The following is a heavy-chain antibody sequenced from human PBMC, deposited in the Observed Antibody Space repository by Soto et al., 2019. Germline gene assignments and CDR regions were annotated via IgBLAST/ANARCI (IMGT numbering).Heavy chain of an antibody. CDR2: IRSKAYGGTT. D-gene: IGHD3-3*01. Sequence: PGGSLRLSCTASGFTFGDYAMSWFRQAPGKGLEWVGFIRSKAYGGTTEYAASVKGRFTISRDDSKSIAYLQMNSLKTEDTAVYYCTRVNVGDAIPKAFGVYYMDVWGKGTTVTVSS. CDR1: GFTFGDYA. J-gene: IGHJ6*03. V-gene: IGHV3-49*03. CDR3: TRVNVGDAIPKAFGVYYMDV.